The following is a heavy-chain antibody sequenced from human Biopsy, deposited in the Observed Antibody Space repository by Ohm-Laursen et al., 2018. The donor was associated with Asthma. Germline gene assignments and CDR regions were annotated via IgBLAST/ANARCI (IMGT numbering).Heavy chain of an antibody. CDR2: ISFDGSNK. CDR1: GFTFSNYG. V-gene: IGHV3-30*18. CDR3: AKDVFPGWELRRGPDF. Sequence: SLRLSCAASGFTFSNYGMHWVRQAPGKGLDWVAVISFDGSNKNYTDSVKGRFTISRDNSRNTLHLQMNSLRAEDTAVYYCAKDVFPGWELRRGPDFWGQGTLVTVSS. J-gene: IGHJ4*02. D-gene: IGHD1-26*01.